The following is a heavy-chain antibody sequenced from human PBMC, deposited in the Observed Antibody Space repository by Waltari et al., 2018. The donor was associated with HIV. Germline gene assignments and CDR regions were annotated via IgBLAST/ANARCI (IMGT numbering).Heavy chain of an antibody. V-gene: IGHV3-30*04. D-gene: IGHD3-10*01. CDR2: ISYDGSNK. Sequence: QVQLVESGGGVVQPGRSLRLSCAASGFTFSSYAMHWVRRAPGKGLEWVAVISYDGSNKYYADSVKGRFTISRDNSKNTLYLQMNSLRAEDTAVYYCARDNLFEGFGELFDYWGQGTLVTVSS. CDR3: ARDNLFEGFGELFDY. CDR1: GFTFSSYA. J-gene: IGHJ4*02.